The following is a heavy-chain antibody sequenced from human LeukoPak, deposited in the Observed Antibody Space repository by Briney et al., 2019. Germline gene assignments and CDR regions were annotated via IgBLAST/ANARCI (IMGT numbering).Heavy chain of an antibody. J-gene: IGHJ4*02. CDR1: GFTFSFYG. D-gene: IGHD4-17*01. V-gene: IGHV3-23*01. Sequence: GNSLRLSCAASGFTFSFYGMSWVRQAPGKGLEWVSAISGNGVTTYYADSVKGRFTVSRDNSKTTMYLQMNSVRAEDTAVYFCAKGYYADYFFDYWGQGTMVTVSS. CDR3: AKGYYADYFFDY. CDR2: ISGNGVTT.